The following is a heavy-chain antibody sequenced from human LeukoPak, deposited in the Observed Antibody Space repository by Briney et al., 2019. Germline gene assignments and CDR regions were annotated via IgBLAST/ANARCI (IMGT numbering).Heavy chain of an antibody. CDR2: ISASGDRT. D-gene: IGHD6-19*01. Sequence: GGSLRLSCAASGFIFSTYVMSWVRQAPGKGLEWVSGISASGDRTYYADSVKGRFTISRDNSKNTLYLQMNSLRAEDTAVYYCAKDRIAVAGMSYYFDYWGQGTLVTVSS. J-gene: IGHJ4*02. CDR3: AKDRIAVAGMSYYFDY. CDR1: GFIFSTYV. V-gene: IGHV3-23*01.